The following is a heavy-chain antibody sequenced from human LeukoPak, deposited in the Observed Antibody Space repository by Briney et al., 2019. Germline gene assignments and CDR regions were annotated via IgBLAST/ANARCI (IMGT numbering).Heavy chain of an antibody. CDR3: ARDPYSGNYGNYYYYMDV. CDR1: GFTFNNYN. D-gene: IGHD1-26*01. J-gene: IGHJ6*03. CDR2: ITSSGTYI. V-gene: IGHV3-21*01. Sequence: GGSLRLSCAASGFTFNNYNMNWVRQAPGKALEGVSSITSSGTYIFYADSVKGRFTISRDNAKNSLYLQMNSLGPEDTAVYYCARDPYSGNYGNYYYYMDVWGKGTTVTISS.